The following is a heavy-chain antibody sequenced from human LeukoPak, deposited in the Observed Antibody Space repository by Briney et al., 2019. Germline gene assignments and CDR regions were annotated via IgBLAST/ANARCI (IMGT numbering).Heavy chain of an antibody. CDR1: GVSFSGYY. CDR3: ARVGYYDSSGYYHFDY. Sequence: SETLSLTCAVYGVSFSGYYWSWVRQPPGKGLEWIGEINHSGSTNYNPSLKSRVTISVDTSKNQFSLKQSSVTAADTAVYYCARVGYYDSSGYYHFDYWGQGTLVTVSS. J-gene: IGHJ4*02. D-gene: IGHD3-22*01. CDR2: INHSGST. V-gene: IGHV4-34*01.